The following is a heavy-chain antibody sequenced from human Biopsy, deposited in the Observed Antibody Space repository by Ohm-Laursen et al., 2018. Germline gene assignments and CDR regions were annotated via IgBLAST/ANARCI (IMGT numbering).Heavy chain of an antibody. CDR2: IYYSGTT. J-gene: IGHJ5*01. CDR1: GESMGTYY. D-gene: IGHD3-3*01. V-gene: IGHV4-59*01. Sequence: GTLSLTCTVSGESMGTYYWTWIRQPPGKGLEWIASIYYSGTTNKNPSLKSRVTISVDTSKRQFYLELSSVTAADTAIYYCARVRGGFLEWFDYWGQGTLITVSA. CDR3: ARVRGGFLEWFDY.